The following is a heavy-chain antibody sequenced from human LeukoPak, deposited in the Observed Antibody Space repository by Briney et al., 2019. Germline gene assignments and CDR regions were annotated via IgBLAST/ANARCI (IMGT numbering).Heavy chain of an antibody. D-gene: IGHD2-2*01. Sequence: SETLSLTCTVSGGSISSGGYYWSWIRQHPGKGLEWIGYIYYSGSTYYNPSLKSRVTMSVDTSKNQFSLKLSSVTAADTAVYYCARVKYQLGTIDYWGQGTLVTVSS. CDR2: IYYSGST. CDR1: GGSISSGGYY. J-gene: IGHJ4*02. CDR3: ARVKYQLGTIDY. V-gene: IGHV4-31*03.